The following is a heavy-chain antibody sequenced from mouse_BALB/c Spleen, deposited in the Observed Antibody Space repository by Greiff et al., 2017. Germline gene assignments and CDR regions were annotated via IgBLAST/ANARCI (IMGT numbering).Heavy chain of an antibody. D-gene: IGHD2-1*01. Sequence: VKVVESGPGLVAPSQSLSITCTVSGFSLTGYGVNWVRQPPGKGLEWLGMIWGDGSTDYNSALKSRLSISKDNSKSQVFLKMNSLQTDDTARYYCARDYGNPYYAMDYWGQGTSVTVSS. J-gene: IGHJ4*01. CDR3: ARDYGNPYYAMDY. V-gene: IGHV2-6-7*01. CDR2: IWGDGST. CDR1: GFSLTGYG.